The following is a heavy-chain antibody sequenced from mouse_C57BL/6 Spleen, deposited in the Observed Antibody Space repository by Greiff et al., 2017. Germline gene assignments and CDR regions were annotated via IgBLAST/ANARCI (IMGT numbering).Heavy chain of an antibody. Sequence: EVQVVESGGGLVKPGGSLKLSCAASGFTFSDYGMHWVRQAPEKGLEWVAYISSGSSTIYYADTVKGRFTISRDNAKNTLFLQMTSLRSEDTAMYYCARRDLPYYYAMDYWGQGTSVTVSS. V-gene: IGHV5-17*01. CDR2: ISSGSSTI. CDR3: ARRDLPYYYAMDY. J-gene: IGHJ4*01. CDR1: GFTFSDYG.